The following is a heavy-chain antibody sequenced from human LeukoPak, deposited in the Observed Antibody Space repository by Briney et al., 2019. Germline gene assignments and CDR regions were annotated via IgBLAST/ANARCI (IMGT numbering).Heavy chain of an antibody. J-gene: IGHJ2*01. CDR3: ARDRVRDYYDSSGYYPQQYFDL. D-gene: IGHD3-22*01. V-gene: IGHV3-21*06. CDR2: ISSDNRYI. Sequence: GGSLRLSCAASGFTFSNYNMNWVRQAPGKWLEWVSSISSDNRYIYYADSVRRRFTISRDNAKNSLFLQMSGLRAEDTAVYYCARDRVRDYYDSSGYYPQQYFDLWGRGTLATVSS. CDR1: GFTFSNYN.